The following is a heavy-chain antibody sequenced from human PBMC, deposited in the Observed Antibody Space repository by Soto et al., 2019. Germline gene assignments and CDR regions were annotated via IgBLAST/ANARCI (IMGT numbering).Heavy chain of an antibody. V-gene: IGHV4-34*01. CDR1: GGSFDCYY. CDR2: IHHSGST. CDR3: ARGVDSWSGYLF. D-gene: IGHD3-3*01. Sequence: LETRSRTCPLYGGSFDCYYWSWSRQSPGKGLEWIGEIHHSGSTKYNPSLKSRVSLSVDTSTKQFSLKMTSMTAADRGVYYCARGVDSWSGYLFWGQGTPVTVSS. J-gene: IGHJ4*02.